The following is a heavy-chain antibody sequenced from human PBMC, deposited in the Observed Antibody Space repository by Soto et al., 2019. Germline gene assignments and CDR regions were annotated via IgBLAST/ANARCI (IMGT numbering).Heavy chain of an antibody. CDR2: ISAYSGDT. CDR3: ARDVVAITTGGPDY. J-gene: IGHJ4*02. V-gene: IGHV1-18*01. CDR1: DYTFTNYG. Sequence: QVQLVQSGAEVKKPGASVKVSCKASDYTFTNYGISWVRQAPGQGLEWLGWISAYSGDTNYAQRFQGRVTVTTDTSTNTAYMELRSLTSDDTAVYYCARDVVAITTGGPDYWGQGTLVTVSS. D-gene: IGHD3-22*01.